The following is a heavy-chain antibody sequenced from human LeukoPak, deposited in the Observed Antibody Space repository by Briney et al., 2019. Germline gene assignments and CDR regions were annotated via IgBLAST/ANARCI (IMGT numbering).Heavy chain of an antibody. Sequence: GGSLRLSCAASGFTFSSYWMSWVRQAPGKGLDWVANIKQDGSEKYYVDSVKGRFTISRDNAKNSLYLQMNSLRAEDTAVYYCAKQYYSSGSYYPAFDYWGQGTLVTVSS. D-gene: IGHD3-10*01. V-gene: IGHV3-7*01. CDR1: GFTFSSYW. J-gene: IGHJ4*02. CDR3: AKQYYSSGSYYPAFDY. CDR2: IKQDGSEK.